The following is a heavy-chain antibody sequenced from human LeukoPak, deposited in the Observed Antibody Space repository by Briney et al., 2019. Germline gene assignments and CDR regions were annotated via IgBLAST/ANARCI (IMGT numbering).Heavy chain of an antibody. CDR3: VRAFGDY. D-gene: IGHD3-10*01. V-gene: IGHV3-74*01. CDR2: IDTDGTNT. Sequence: QPGGSLRLTCAAPGFTFNKYRMHWVRQAQGKGLVWVSRIDTDGTNTNYADSVKGRFTISRDNAKNTVYLQMNSLRAEDTAVYYCVRAFGDYWGQGILVTVSS. J-gene: IGHJ4*02. CDR1: GFTFNKYR.